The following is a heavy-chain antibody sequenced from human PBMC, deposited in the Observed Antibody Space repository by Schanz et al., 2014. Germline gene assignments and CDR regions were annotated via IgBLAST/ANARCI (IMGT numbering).Heavy chain of an antibody. J-gene: IGHJ4*02. CDR2: INQSGDT. V-gene: IGHV4-34*01. D-gene: IGHD2-2*01. CDR3: ARLYCSTPGCYVSPNGFAKDY. Sequence: QVQLQQWGAGLLKPSETLSLTCAVSGGSFSGYYWSWIRQPPDTGLEWIGEINQSGDTNYNPSLKSGVTISVDTSNNQFSLKLRSVTAADTAVYYCARLYCSTPGCYVSPNGFAKDYWGQGTLVTVSS. CDR1: GGSFSGYY.